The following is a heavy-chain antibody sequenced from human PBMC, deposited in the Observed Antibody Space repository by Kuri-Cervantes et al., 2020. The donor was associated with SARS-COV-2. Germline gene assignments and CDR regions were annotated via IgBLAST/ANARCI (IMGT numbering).Heavy chain of an antibody. Sequence: SVKVSCKASGYTFTGYYMHWVRQAPGQGLEWMGGIIPIFGTANYAQKFQGRVTITADKSTSTAYMELNSLRAEDTAVYYCARESKGLFNYYYYGMDVWGQGTTVTVSS. CDR2: IIPIFGTA. J-gene: IGHJ6*02. CDR3: ARESKGLFNYYYYGMDV. D-gene: IGHD3-10*02. V-gene: IGHV1-69*06. CDR1: GYTFTGYY.